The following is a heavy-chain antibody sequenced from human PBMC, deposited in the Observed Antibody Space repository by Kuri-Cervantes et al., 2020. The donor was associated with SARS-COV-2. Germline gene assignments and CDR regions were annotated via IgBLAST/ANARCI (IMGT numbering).Heavy chain of an antibody. J-gene: IGHJ4*02. V-gene: IGHV2-26*01. D-gene: IGHD5-18*01. CDR3: ARSSRGYSYGNFDY. CDR2: IFSNDEK. CDR1: GFSLSNARMG. Sequence: SGPTLVKPTQTLTLTCTVSGFSLSNARMGVSWIRQPPGKALEWLAHIFSNDEKSYSTSLKSRLTISKDTSKSQVVLTMTNMEPVDTATYYCARSSRGYSYGNFDYWGQGTLVTVSS.